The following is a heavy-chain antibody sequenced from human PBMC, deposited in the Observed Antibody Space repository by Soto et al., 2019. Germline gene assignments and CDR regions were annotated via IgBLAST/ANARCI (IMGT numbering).Heavy chain of an antibody. J-gene: IGHJ4*02. Sequence: EVQLVESGGGLVKPGGSLRLSCAASGFTFSNAWMSWVRQAPGKGLEWVGRIKSKTDGGTTDYAARVKGRFTISRDESKNKLCLQMNSLKTEDTAVYYCTTSDDCWSGSTPTPIDYWGQGTLVTVSS. D-gene: IGHD3-3*01. CDR1: GFTFSNAW. V-gene: IGHV3-15*01. CDR3: TTSDDCWSGSTPTPIDY. CDR2: IKSKTDGGTT.